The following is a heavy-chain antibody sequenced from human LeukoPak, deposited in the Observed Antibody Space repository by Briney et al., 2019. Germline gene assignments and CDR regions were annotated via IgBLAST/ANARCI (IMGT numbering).Heavy chain of an antibody. Sequence: GGSLRLSCAATGFTFSSYAMTWVRQAPGKGLEWVSAIRDSGVGTFYADSVKGRFTISRDNSKNTLYLQMNSLRVEDTALYFCAKLSSGWFKDNWGQGTLVTVSS. CDR1: GFTFSSYA. V-gene: IGHV3-23*01. CDR3: AKLSSGWFKDN. J-gene: IGHJ4*02. CDR2: IRDSGVGT. D-gene: IGHD6-19*01.